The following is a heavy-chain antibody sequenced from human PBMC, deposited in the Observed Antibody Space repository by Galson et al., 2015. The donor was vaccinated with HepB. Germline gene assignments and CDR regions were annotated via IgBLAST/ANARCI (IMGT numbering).Heavy chain of an antibody. J-gene: IGHJ4*02. CDR3: ARVRGRITMVRGQEAYFDY. CDR1: GYTFTGYY. CDR2: INPNSGGT. Sequence: SVKVSCKASGYTFTGYYMHWVRQAPGQGLEWMGWINPNSGGTNYAQKFQGRVTMTRDTSISTAYMELSRLRSDDTAVYYCARVRGRITMVRGQEAYFDYWGQGTLVTDSS. D-gene: IGHD3-10*01. V-gene: IGHV1-2*02.